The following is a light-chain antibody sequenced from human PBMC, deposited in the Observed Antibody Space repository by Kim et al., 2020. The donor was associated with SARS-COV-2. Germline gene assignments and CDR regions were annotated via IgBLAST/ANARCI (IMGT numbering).Light chain of an antibody. CDR3: QSYNSAPWT. CDR1: QDISHY. Sequence: ASVGDRVTITCRASQDISHYLVWFQHKPGKAPKLLIYAASALHSGVPSRFSGSGAGTDFTLTISSLQPEDVETYYCQSYNSAPWTFGQGTKVEIK. J-gene: IGKJ1*01. CDR2: AAS. V-gene: IGKV1-27*01.